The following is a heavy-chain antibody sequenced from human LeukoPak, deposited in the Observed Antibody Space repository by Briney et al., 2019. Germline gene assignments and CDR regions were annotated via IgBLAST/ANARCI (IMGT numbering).Heavy chain of an antibody. Sequence: SETLSLTCTVSGGSISSYYWSWIRQPPGKGLEWIGYIYYSGSTNYNPSLKSRVTISVDTSKNQFSLKLSSVTAADTAVYYCAVTPCGGDCYPDYWGQGTLVTVSS. J-gene: IGHJ4*02. CDR2: IYYSGST. D-gene: IGHD2-21*02. CDR3: AVTPCGGDCYPDY. CDR1: GGSISSYY. V-gene: IGHV4-59*01.